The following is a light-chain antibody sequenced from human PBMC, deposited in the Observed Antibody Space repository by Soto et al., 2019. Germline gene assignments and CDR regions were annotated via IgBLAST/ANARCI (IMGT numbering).Light chain of an antibody. V-gene: IGLV2-8*01. CDR2: EVT. CDR3: SSYADSNNCCFV. CDR1: SSDVGGYNY. J-gene: IGLJ3*02. Sequence: QSALTQPPSASGSPGQSVTISCTGTSSDVGGYNYVSWYQQYPGRAPKLMIYEVTKRPSGVPDRFSGSKSGNTAAPTVSGLQAEDEADDYCSSYADSNNCCFVFGGGTKLTVL.